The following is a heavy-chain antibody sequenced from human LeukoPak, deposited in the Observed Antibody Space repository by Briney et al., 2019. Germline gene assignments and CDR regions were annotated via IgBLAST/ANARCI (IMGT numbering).Heavy chain of an antibody. D-gene: IGHD2-2*01. V-gene: IGHV4-4*07. CDR3: AREVVVVPAARKNAFDI. CDR1: GGSISSHY. J-gene: IGHJ3*02. Sequence: SETLSLTCTVSGGSISSHYWSWIRQPAGKGLEWIGRIYTSGSTNYNPSLKSRVTMSVDTSKNQFSLKLSSVTAADTAVYYCAREVVVVPAARKNAFDIWGQGTMVTVSS. CDR2: IYTSGST.